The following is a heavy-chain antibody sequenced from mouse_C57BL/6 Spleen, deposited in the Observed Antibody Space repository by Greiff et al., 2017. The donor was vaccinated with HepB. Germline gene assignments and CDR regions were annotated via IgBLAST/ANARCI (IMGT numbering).Heavy chain of an antibody. J-gene: IGHJ3*01. CDR2: ISDGGSYT. V-gene: IGHV5-4*03. D-gene: IGHD2-3*01. CDR3: ARGGDGYFY. CDR1: GFTFSSYA. Sequence: EVKLVESGGGLVKPGGSLKLSCAASGFTFSSYAMSWVRQTPEKRLEWVATISDGGSYTYYPDNVKGRFTISRDNAKNNLYLQMSHLKSEDTAMYYCARGGDGYFYWGQGTLVTVSA.